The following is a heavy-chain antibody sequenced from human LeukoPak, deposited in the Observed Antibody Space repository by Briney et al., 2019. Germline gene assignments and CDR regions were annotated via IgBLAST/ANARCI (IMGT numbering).Heavy chain of an antibody. CDR3: ARERDIVVVTATGNWFDP. CDR1: GGTFSSYA. CDR2: IIPIFGIA. Sequence: ASVKVSCKASGGTFSSYAISWVRQAPGQGLEWMGRIIPIFGIANYAQKFQGRVTITADKSMSTAYMELSSLRSEDTAVYYCARERDIVVVTATGNWFDPWGQGTLVTVSS. D-gene: IGHD2-21*02. J-gene: IGHJ5*02. V-gene: IGHV1-69*04.